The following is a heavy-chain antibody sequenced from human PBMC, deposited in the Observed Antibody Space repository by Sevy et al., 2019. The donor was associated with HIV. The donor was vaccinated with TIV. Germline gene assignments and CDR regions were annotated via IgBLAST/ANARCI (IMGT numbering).Heavy chain of an antibody. J-gene: IGHJ4*02. CDR2: ISYDGRTK. CDR1: GFTFSAHA. D-gene: IGHD6-25*01. V-gene: IGHV3-30*04. Sequence: GGSLRLSCAASGFTFSAHAMHWVRQAPGKGLEWVAVISYDGRTKYSADSVKGRFTISRDNSKNTLYLQMNSLKAEDTAVYYCAGDGGYCISWSPFYWGQGTLVTVSS. CDR3: AGDGGYCISWSPFY.